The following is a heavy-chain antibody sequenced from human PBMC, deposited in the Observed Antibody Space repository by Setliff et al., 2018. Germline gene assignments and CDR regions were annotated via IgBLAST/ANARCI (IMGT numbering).Heavy chain of an antibody. CDR3: VRGFTIFGVVKLERWFDP. CDR1: GDSFSDYY. V-gene: IGHV4-34*01. J-gene: IGHJ5*02. D-gene: IGHD3-3*01. CDR2: TNHRGST. Sequence: SETLSLTCAVYGDSFSDYYWSWIRQPPGKGLEWIEETNHRGSTNYSPSLRSRVTMSVDSSKKQLSLKLTTVTAADTAVYYCVRGFTIFGVVKLERWFDPWGQGTLVTVS.